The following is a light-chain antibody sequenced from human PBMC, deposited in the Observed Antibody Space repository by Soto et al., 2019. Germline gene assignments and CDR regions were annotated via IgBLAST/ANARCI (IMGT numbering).Light chain of an antibody. CDR1: QTVSSS. Sequence: GSREGPGGLPLAPRRRAARRGRASQTVSSSLAWYQQKPGQAPRLLIYEVSNRATGIPARFSGSGSGADFTVPICSLEPGDFALYYCQQYTGPPTTFGHGTRLEIK. V-gene: IGKV3-11*01. CDR3: QQYTGPPTT. J-gene: IGKJ5*01. CDR2: EVS.